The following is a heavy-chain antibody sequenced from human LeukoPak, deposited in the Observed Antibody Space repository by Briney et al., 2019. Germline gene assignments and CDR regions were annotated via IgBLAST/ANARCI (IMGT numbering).Heavy chain of an antibody. Sequence: ASAKVSCKASGYTFTSYGISWVRQAPGQVLEWMGWISAYNGNTNYAQKLQGRVTMTTDTSTSTAYMELRSLRSDDTAVYYCARDTLPLLVGANYYFDYWGQGTLVTVSS. CDR3: ARDTLPLLVGANYYFDY. J-gene: IGHJ4*02. CDR1: GYTFTSYG. CDR2: ISAYNGNT. V-gene: IGHV1-18*01. D-gene: IGHD1-26*01.